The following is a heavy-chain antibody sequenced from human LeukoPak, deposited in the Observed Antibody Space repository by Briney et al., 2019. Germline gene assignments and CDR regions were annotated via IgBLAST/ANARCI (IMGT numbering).Heavy chain of an antibody. J-gene: IGHJ4*02. Sequence: GGSLRLSCAASGFTFSSYVMHWVRQAPGKGLEWVAFIRYDGSNKYYADSVKGRFTISRGNSKNTLYLQMNSLRAEDTAVYYCAKGLTGGYSYGYGIDYWGQGNLVTVSS. CDR2: IRYDGSNK. D-gene: IGHD5-18*01. CDR1: GFTFSSYV. V-gene: IGHV3-30*02. CDR3: AKGLTGGYSYGYGIDY.